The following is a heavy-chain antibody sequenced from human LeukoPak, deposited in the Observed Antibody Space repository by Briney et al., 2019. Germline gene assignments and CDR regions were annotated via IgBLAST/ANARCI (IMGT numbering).Heavy chain of an antibody. D-gene: IGHD5-12*01. CDR1: GGSISRYY. CDR3: ARVATNGAFDI. CDR2: IYYSGST. Sequence: SETLSLTCTVSGGSISRYYWSWIRQPPGKGLEWIGYIYYSGSTNYNPSLKSRVTISVDTSKNQFSLKLSSVTAADTAVYYCARVATNGAFDIWGQGTMLTLSP. J-gene: IGHJ3*02. V-gene: IGHV4-59*12.